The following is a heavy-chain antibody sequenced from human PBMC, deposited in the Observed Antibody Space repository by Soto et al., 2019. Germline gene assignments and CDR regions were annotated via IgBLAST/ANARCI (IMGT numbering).Heavy chain of an antibody. D-gene: IGHD1-26*01. CDR2: TYYRSKWYN. Sequence: QVQLQQSEPGLVKPSQTLSLTCAISGDSVSSSSITWNWIRQSPSRGLEWLGRTYYRSKWYNDYAESVKGRITINPDTSKNQFSLHLNSVTPEDTDVYYCVRLIGNSWLDFWGQGTLVTVSS. CDR1: GDSVSSSSIT. V-gene: IGHV6-1*01. J-gene: IGHJ5*01. CDR3: VRLIGNSWLDF.